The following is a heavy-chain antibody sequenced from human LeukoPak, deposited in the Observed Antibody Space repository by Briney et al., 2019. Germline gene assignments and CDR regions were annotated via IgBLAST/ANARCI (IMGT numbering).Heavy chain of an antibody. CDR2: ISAYNGNT. CDR1: GYTFTSYG. CDR3: ALNVDTAFLFPMDV. V-gene: IGHV1-18*01. D-gene: IGHD5-18*01. J-gene: IGHJ6*02. Sequence: ASVKVSCKASGYTFTSYGISWVRQAPGQGLEWMGWISAYNGNTNYAQKLQGRVTMTTDTFTSTAYMELRSLRSDDTAVYYCALNVDTAFLFPMDVWGQGTTVTVSS.